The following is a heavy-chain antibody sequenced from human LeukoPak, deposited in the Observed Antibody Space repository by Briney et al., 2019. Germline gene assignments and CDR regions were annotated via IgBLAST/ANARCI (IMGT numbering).Heavy chain of an antibody. CDR3: ARDRDYGDWYFDY. J-gene: IGHJ4*02. D-gene: IGHD4-17*01. CDR1: GFTVSSNY. V-gene: IGHV3-53*01. Sequence: PGGSLRLSRAASGFTVSSNYMSWVRQAPGKGLEWVSVIYSGGSTYYADSVKGRFTISRDNSKNTLYLQMNSLRAEDTAVYYCARDRDYGDWYFDYWGQGTLVTVSS. CDR2: IYSGGST.